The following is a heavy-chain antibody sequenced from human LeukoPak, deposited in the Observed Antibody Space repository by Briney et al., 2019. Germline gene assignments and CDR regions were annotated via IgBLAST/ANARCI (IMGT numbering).Heavy chain of an antibody. CDR1: GFTFSSYW. Sequence: TGGSLRLSCAASGFTFSSYWMSWVRQAPGKGLEWVANIKQDGSEKYYVDSVKGRFTISRDNAKNSLYLQMNSLRAEDTAVYYCARAGGSYEEDDAFDIWGQGTMVTVSS. D-gene: IGHD1-26*01. J-gene: IGHJ3*02. CDR2: IKQDGSEK. V-gene: IGHV3-7*01. CDR3: ARAGGSYEEDDAFDI.